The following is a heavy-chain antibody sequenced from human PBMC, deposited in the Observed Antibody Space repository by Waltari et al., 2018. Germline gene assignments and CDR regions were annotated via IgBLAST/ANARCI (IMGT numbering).Heavy chain of an antibody. J-gene: IGHJ6*03. CDR2: VDPEDGAT. V-gene: IGHV1-69-2*01. CDR1: GYTFTDYY. Sequence: EVQLVQSGAEVKKPGATVKISCKVSGYTFTDYYMHWVQPATGKGLEWMGLVDPEDGATIYAEKFQGRVTITAETSTDTAYMELSSLRSEDTAVYYCATGQGGSYSYYYYMDVWGKGTTVTVSS. D-gene: IGHD1-26*01. CDR3: ATGQGGSYSYYYYMDV.